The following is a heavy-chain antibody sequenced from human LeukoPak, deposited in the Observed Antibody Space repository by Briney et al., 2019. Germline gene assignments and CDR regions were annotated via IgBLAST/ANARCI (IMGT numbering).Heavy chain of an antibody. CDR1: GFTFSSYA. J-gene: IGHJ4*02. CDR3: AGRRECDY. CDR2: ISYDGSNK. D-gene: IGHD2/OR15-2a*01. V-gene: IGHV3-30-3*01. Sequence: EGSLRLSCAASGFTFSSYAMHWVRQAPGKGLEWVAVISYDGSNKYYADSVKGRFTISRDNSKNTLYLQMNSLRAEDTAVYYCAGRRECDYWGQGTLVTVSS.